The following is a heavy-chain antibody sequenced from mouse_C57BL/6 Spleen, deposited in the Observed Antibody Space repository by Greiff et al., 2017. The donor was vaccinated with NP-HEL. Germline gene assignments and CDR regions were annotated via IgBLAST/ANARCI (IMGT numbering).Heavy chain of an antibody. V-gene: IGHV1-55*01. J-gene: IGHJ2*01. CDR1: GYTFTSYW. Sequence: QVQLQQPGAELVKPGASVKMSCKASGYTFTSYWITWVQQRPGQGLEWIGDIYPGSGSTNYNEKFKSKATLTVDTSTSTAYMRLSSLTSEDSAVDYCARGYSNSYYFDYWGQGTTLTVSS. CDR2: IYPGSGST. CDR3: ARGYSNSYYFDY. D-gene: IGHD2-5*01.